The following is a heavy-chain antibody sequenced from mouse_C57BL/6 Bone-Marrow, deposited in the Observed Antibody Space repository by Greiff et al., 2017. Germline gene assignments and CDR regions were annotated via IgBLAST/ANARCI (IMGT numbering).Heavy chain of an antibody. CDR2: INPSSGYT. CDR1: GYTFTSYT. J-gene: IGHJ2*01. CDR3: ADFGYFDY. V-gene: IGHV1-4*01. Sequence: QVQLQQSGAELARPGASVKMSCKASGYTFTSYTMHWVKQRPGQGLEWIGYINPSSGYTKYNQKFKDKATLTADKSSSTAYMQLRSLTSEDSAVYYCADFGYFDYWGQGTTLTVSS.